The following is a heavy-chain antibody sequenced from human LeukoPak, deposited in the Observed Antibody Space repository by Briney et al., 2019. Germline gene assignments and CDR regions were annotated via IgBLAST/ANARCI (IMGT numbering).Heavy chain of an antibody. CDR2: FSGTGST. J-gene: IGHJ4*02. V-gene: IGHV3-23*01. CDR3: AKDLVFDSSGYYVY. CDR1: GFTFSSYA. D-gene: IGHD3-22*01. Sequence: GGSLRLSCAASGFTFSSYAMSWARQAPGKGLEWVSTFSGTGSTYYADSVKGRFTISRDNSKNTLYLQMNSLRAEDTAVYYCAKDLVFDSSGYYVYWGQGTLVTVSS.